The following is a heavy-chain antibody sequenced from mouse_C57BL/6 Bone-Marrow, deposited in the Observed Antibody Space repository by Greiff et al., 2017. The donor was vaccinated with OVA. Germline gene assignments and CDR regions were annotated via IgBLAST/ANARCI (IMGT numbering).Heavy chain of an antibody. CDR2: IRYDGSN. D-gene: IGHD2-1*01. CDR3: ASEVWIYSYAMDY. CDR1: GYSITSGYY. Sequence: VQLKESGPGLVKPSQSLSLTCSATGYSITSGYYWNWNRQLLGNKLEWMGYIRYDGSNNYNPSLKNRISITRDTSKNQFFLKLQSMTTEDTATYYCASEVWIYSYAMDYWGQGTSVTVSS. V-gene: IGHV3-6*01. J-gene: IGHJ4*01.